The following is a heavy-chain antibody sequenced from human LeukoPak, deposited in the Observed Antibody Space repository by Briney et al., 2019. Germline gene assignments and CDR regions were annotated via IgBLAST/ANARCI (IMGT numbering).Heavy chain of an antibody. D-gene: IGHD3-10*01. J-gene: IGHJ4*02. Sequence: SGGSLRLSCAASGFTFSSYEMNWVRQAPGKGLEWVSYIGSSGSTIYYADSVKGRFTISRDNAKNSLYLQMNSLRAEDTAVYYCARVSITHGYWGQGTLVTVSS. V-gene: IGHV3-48*03. CDR2: IGSSGSTI. CDR1: GFTFSSYE. CDR3: ARVSITHGY.